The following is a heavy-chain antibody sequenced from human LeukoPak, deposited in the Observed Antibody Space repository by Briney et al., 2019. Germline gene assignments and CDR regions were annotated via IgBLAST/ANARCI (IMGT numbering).Heavy chain of an antibody. CDR2: ISGSGGQT. J-gene: IGHJ6*03. CDR3: AKGGAATMRDGYNYYYYYMEV. V-gene: IGHV3-23*01. D-gene: IGHD5-24*01. Sequence: GGSLRLSCAASGITFSSHAMSWVRHAPGKGLEWVSLISGSGGQTYYGDSVKGRFTISRESSPNRLYLQMNSLRPEDTAVYYCAKGGAATMRDGYNYYYYYMEVWGRGTTVTVSS. CDR1: GITFSSHA.